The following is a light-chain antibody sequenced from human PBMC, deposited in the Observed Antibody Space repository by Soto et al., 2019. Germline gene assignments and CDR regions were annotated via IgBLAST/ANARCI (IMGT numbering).Light chain of an antibody. CDR3: QQWGSSSWT. CDR1: QGISTN. V-gene: IGKV3-20*01. CDR2: GAS. Sequence: EVVLTQSPDTLSLSPVEIANLSCRASQGISTNLAWYQQKPGQAPRLLIYGASTRATGIPDRFSGSGSGTDFTLTISRLEPEDFAVYYCQQWGSSSWTFGQGTKVDIK. J-gene: IGKJ1*01.